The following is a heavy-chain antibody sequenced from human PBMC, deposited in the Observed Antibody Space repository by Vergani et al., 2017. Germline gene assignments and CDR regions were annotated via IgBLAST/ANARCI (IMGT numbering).Heavy chain of an antibody. D-gene: IGHD2-21*01. CDR1: GFTFSDYY. CDR3: AGFGEGRGGTFDY. J-gene: IGHJ4*02. V-gene: IGHV3-21*01. Sequence: EVQLVESGGGLVKPGGSLRLSCAASGFTFSDYYMSWIRQAPGKGLEWVSSISNSSSYIYYADSVKGRFTISRDNAKKSLYLQMNSLTAEETAVYYCAGFGEGRGGTFDYWGQGTLVTVSS. CDR2: ISNSSSYI.